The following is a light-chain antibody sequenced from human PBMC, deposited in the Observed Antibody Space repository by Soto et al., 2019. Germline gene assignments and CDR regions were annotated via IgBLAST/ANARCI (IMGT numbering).Light chain of an antibody. V-gene: IGLV1-44*01. CDR3: TAWDDSLNAWL. Sequence: QSVLTQSPSASGTPGQRVTISCSGSTSNIEENSVTWYQRLPGTAPKVLIYNDYQRPSGVPDRFSGSKPGTSASLAISDLQSEDEGDYYCTAWDDSLNAWLFGGGTKLTVL. CDR1: TSNIEENS. CDR2: NDY. J-gene: IGLJ3*02.